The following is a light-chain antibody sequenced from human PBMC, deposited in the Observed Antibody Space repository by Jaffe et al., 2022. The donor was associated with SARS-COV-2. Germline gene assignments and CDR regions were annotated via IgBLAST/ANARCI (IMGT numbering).Light chain of an antibody. CDR1: SSNLGAGFD. J-gene: IGLJ1*01. CDR3: QSYDNSLSGHV. CDR2: VNS. Sequence: QSVLTQPPSVSGAPGQRVTISCTGSSSNLGAGFDVHWYQRLPGTAPKLLIYVNSNRPSGVPDRFSGSKSGTSASLAITGLQAEDEADYYCQSYDNSLSGHVFGTGTKVAVL. V-gene: IGLV1-40*01.